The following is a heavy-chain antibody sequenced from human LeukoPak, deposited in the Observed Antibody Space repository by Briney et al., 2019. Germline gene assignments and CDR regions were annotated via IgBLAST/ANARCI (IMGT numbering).Heavy chain of an antibody. CDR2: INPNSGGT. J-gene: IGHJ6*03. V-gene: IGHV1-2*02. CDR1: GYTFTGYY. D-gene: IGHD3-10*01. Sequence: ASVKVSCKASGYTFTGYYMHWVRQAPGQGLEWMGWINPNSGGTNYAQKLQGRVTMTTDTSTSTAYMELRSLRSDDTAVYYCARGHNYYGSGSYYYYYYMDVWGKGTTVTVSS. CDR3: ARGHNYYGSGSYYYYYYMDV.